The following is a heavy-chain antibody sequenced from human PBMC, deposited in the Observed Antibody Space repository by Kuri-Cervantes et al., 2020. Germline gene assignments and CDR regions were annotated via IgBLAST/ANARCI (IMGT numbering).Heavy chain of an antibody. CDR2: ISYDGSNK. CDR3: ARTYYDILTGSYYFDY. J-gene: IGHJ4*02. CDR1: GFTFSSYG. V-gene: IGHV3-30*03. D-gene: IGHD3-9*01. Sequence: GESLKISCAASGFTFSSYGMHWVRQAPGKGLEWVAVISYDGSNKYYADSVKGRFTISRDNAKNSLYLQMNSLRAEDTALYHCARTYYDILTGSYYFDYWGQGTLVTVSS.